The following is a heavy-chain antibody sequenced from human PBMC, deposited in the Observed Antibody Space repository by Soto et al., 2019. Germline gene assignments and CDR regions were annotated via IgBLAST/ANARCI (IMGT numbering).Heavy chain of an antibody. CDR2: IHYSGST. CDR1: GGSISSGDYF. J-gene: IGHJ4*02. D-gene: IGHD3-22*01. V-gene: IGHV4-30-4*01. Sequence: QVQLQESGPGLVKPSQTLSLTCTVSGGSISSGDYFWTWIRQPPGKGLEWIGYIHYSGSTNYNPSLKGRVTISLVASKNQFSLKLTSVTAADTAVYYCAHRGYYDGSGRHYWGQGTLVTVSS. CDR3: AHRGYYDGSGRHY.